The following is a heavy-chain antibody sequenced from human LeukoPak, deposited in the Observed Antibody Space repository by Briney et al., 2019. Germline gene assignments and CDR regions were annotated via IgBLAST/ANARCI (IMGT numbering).Heavy chain of an antibody. V-gene: IGHV4-61*01. D-gene: IGHD6-19*01. CDR3: TRTTPGSGWYDY. CDR1: GGSISSGSYY. J-gene: IGHJ4*02. CDR2: ISYSGIT. Sequence: SETLSLTCTVSGGSISSGSYYWSWIRQPPGKGLEWIGYISYSGITNYNPSLKSRVTISVDTSKKQISLRLSSVTAADTAVYHCTRTTPGSGWYDYWGQGTLVTVSS.